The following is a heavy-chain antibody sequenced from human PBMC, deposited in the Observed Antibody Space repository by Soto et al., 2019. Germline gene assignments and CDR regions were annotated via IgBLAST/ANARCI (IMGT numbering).Heavy chain of an antibody. D-gene: IGHD2-2*01. V-gene: IGHV3-74*01. J-gene: IGHJ6*02. CDR1: GFTFSSYW. CDR2: INSDGSST. CDR3: ARDLRDIVVVPGRMDV. Sequence: PGGSLRLSCAASGFTFSSYWMHWVRQAPGKGLVWVSRINSDGSSTSYADSVKGRFTISRDNAKNTLYLQMNSLRVEDTAVYYCARDLRDIVVVPGRMDVRGQGTTVTVSS.